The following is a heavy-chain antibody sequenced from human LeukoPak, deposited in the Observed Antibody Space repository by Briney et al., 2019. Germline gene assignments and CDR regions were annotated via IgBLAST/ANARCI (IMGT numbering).Heavy chain of an antibody. Sequence: ASVKVSCKASGYTFTGYYMHWVRQAPGQGLEWMGWINPNSGGTNYAQKFQGRVTMTRDTSISTAYMELSRLRSDDTAVYYCARGALDGDYVPSDYWGQGTLVTVSS. J-gene: IGHJ4*02. V-gene: IGHV1-2*02. D-gene: IGHD3-16*01. CDR2: INPNSGGT. CDR1: GYTFTGYY. CDR3: ARGALDGDYVPSDY.